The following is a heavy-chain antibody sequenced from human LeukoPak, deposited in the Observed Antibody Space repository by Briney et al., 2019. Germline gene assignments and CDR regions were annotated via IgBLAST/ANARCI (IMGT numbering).Heavy chain of an antibody. D-gene: IGHD3-22*01. J-gene: IGHJ6*03. CDR1: GGSISSYY. CDR3: ARSLRYYDSSGYRHYYYMDV. CDR2: IYYSGST. V-gene: IGHV4-59*01. Sequence: PSETLSLTCTVSGGSISSYYWSWIRQPPGKGLEWIGYIYYSGSTNYNPSLKSRVTISEDTSKNQFSLKLSSVTAADTAVYYCARSLRYYDSSGYRHYYYMDVWGKGTTVTVSS.